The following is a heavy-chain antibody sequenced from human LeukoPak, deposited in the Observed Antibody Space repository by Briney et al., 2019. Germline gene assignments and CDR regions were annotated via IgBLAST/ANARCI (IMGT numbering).Heavy chain of an antibody. CDR1: GLTFSRHV. J-gene: IGHJ4*02. Sequence: GESLRLSCAASGLTFSRHVMSWVRQAPGKGLEWVSGITGSGGNTYYADSVKGRFTISRDNSKNTLYLQMNSLRAEDTAVYYCAKEYSSGWSGRFFDYWGQGTLVTVSS. V-gene: IGHV3-23*01. D-gene: IGHD6-19*01. CDR2: ITGSGGNT. CDR3: AKEYSSGWSGRFFDY.